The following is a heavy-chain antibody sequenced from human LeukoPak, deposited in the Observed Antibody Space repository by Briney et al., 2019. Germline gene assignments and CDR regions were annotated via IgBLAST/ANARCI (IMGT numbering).Heavy chain of an antibody. CDR3: ARTFLGRCSGGSCSLYYYYGVDV. V-gene: IGHV1-69*13. CDR2: IIPIFRTT. Sequence: GASVKVSCKTSGGTFSTYGFSWVRQAPGHGLEWMGVIIPIFRTTNYAQKFQGRVTITADEFTNIAYMELSSLRSEDTAIYYCARTFLGRCSGGSCSLYYYYGVDVWGQGTTVTVSS. CDR1: GGTFSTYG. J-gene: IGHJ6*02. D-gene: IGHD2-15*01.